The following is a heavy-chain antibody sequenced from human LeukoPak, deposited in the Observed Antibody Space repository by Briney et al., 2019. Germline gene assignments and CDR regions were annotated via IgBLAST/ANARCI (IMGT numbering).Heavy chain of an antibody. CDR3: AKDLYGGNSGGFDI. J-gene: IGHJ3*02. CDR1: GFTFSNYA. D-gene: IGHD4-23*01. V-gene: IGHV3-23*01. Sequence: QPGGSLRLSCAASGFTFSNYAMTWVRQAPGKGLEWVSGISGSGGSTYYADSVKGRFTIFRDNSKNTLYLQMNSLRAEDTAVYYCAKDLYGGNSGGFDIWGQGTMVTVSS. CDR2: ISGSGGST.